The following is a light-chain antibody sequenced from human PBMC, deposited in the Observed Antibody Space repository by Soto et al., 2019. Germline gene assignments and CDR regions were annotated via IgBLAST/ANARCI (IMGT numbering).Light chain of an antibody. CDR3: ASWDDSLSGPV. CDR1: NSNIRSNY. V-gene: IGLV1-47*02. Sequence: QSVLTQPPSASGIPGQRVTISCSGSNSNIRSNYVYWYQQLPGTAPRLLICGDGQRPSGVPDRFYGSKSGTSASLAISGLRSEDEADYYCASWDDSLSGPVFGGGTKVTVL. CDR2: GDG. J-gene: IGLJ3*02.